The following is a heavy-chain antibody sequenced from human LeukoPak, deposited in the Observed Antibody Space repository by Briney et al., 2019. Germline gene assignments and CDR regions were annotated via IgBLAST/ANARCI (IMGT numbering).Heavy chain of an antibody. CDR1: GYTFTNYG. CDR2: INTNTGNP. CDR3: ARGGPPYCSSTSCYDPYYYYGMDV. V-gene: IGHV7-4-1*02. D-gene: IGHD2-2*01. Sequence: ASVKVSCKASGYTFTNYGIHWVRQAPGQGLEWMGWINTNTGNPTYAQGFTGRFVFSLDTSVSTAYLQISSLKAEDTAVYYCARGGPPYCSSTSCYDPYYYYGMDVWAKGPRSPSP. J-gene: IGHJ6*02.